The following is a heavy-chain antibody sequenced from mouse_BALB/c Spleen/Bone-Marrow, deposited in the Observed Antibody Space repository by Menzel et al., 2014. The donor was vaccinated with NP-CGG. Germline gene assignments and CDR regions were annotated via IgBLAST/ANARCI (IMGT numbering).Heavy chain of an antibody. CDR3: ARDRNYGSSWYFDV. J-gene: IGHJ1*01. CDR2: IRNKANGYTT. Sequence: EVQGVESGGGLVQPGGSLRLSCATSGFTFTDYYMSWVRPPPGKALEWLGFIRNKANGYTTEYSASVKGRFTIPRDNSQSILYLQMNTLRAEDSATYYCARDRNYGSSWYFDVWGAGTTVTVSS. V-gene: IGHV7-3*02. CDR1: GFTFTDYY. D-gene: IGHD1-1*01.